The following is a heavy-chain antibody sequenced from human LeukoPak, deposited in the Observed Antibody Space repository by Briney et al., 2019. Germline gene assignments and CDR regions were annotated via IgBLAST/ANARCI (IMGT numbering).Heavy chain of an antibody. CDR2: INPSSGGT. J-gene: IGHJ4*02. D-gene: IGHD5-18*01. CDR3: ARDRGGIELFDY. CDR1: GYSFTGYY. V-gene: IGHV1-2*02. Sequence: EASVKVSCKASGYSFTGYYMHWVRQAPGQGLEWMGWINPSSGGTNYAQKFQGRVTMTRDTSITTAYMELSSLRSDDTAVYYCARDRGGIELFDYWGQGTLVTVSS.